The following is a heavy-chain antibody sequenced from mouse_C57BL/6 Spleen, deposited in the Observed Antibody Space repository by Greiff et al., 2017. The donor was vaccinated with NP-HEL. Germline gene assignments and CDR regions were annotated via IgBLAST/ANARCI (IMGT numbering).Heavy chain of an antibody. D-gene: IGHD1-1*01. V-gene: IGHV5-9-1*02. Sequence: EVKLMESGEGLVKPGGSLKLSCAASGFTFSSYAMSWVRQTPEKRLEWVAYISSGGDYIYYADTVKGRFTISRDNARNTLYLQMSSLKSEDTAMYYCTRDGHYYGSSYGAWFAYWGQGTLVTVSA. CDR1: GFTFSSYA. CDR2: ISSGGDYI. J-gene: IGHJ3*01. CDR3: TRDGHYYGSSYGAWFAY.